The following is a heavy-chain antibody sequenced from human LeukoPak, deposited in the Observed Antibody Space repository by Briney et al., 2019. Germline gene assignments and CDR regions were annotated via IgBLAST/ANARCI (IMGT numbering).Heavy chain of an antibody. CDR3: ARDGYHGRGSIY. CDR2: IYYSGST. CDR1: GDSISSGGYY. V-gene: IGHV4-31*03. D-gene: IGHD1-26*01. J-gene: IGHJ4*02. Sequence: SETLSLTCTVSGDSISSGGYYWSWIRQHPGKGLEWLGYIYYSGSTYYNPSLKSRVTVSVDTSKNQFSLKLSSVTAADTAVYYCARDGYHGRGSIYWGLGTRVTVSS.